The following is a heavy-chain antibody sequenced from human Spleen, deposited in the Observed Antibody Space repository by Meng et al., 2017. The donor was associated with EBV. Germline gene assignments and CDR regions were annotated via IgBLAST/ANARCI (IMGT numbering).Heavy chain of an antibody. V-gene: IGHV2-5*02. CDR1: GFSLSTSGVG. J-gene: IGHJ4*02. D-gene: IGHD2-15*01. CDR2: IYWDDDK. CDR3: ARHLSSLGSVPFDS. Sequence: QISLSESGPTLVKPTQTLTLTFTFLGFSLSTSGVGVGWIRQPPGKALEWLALIYWDDDKRYSPSLKSRLTITKDTSKNQVVLTMTNMDPVDTATYYCARHLSSLGSVPFDSWGQGTLVTVSS.